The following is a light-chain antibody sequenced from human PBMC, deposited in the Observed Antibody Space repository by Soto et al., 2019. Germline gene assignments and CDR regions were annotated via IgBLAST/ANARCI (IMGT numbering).Light chain of an antibody. Sequence: QSALAQPPSASGSPGQSVTISCTGSGSDIGAYNFVSWYQQHPGKAPKLMMFGVTERPSGVPDRFSGSKSGNTASLTVSGLQAEDEAVYYCYSYAGRNIWVFGGGTKLTVL. CDR1: GSDIGAYNF. CDR3: YSYAGRNIWV. V-gene: IGLV2-8*01. CDR2: GVT. J-gene: IGLJ3*02.